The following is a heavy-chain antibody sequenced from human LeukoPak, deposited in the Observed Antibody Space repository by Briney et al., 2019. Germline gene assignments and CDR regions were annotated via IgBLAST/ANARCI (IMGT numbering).Heavy chain of an antibody. J-gene: IGHJ4*01. CDR3: ARRGHGDXDY. Sequence: SCKXXGYTFTAYYXXWVRQAPGQGGEGMGWINPNSGGTNFVQKFQRSVTITRETTIRTAYMELSRLTSDDTAVYYCARRGHGDXDYGG. V-gene: IGHV1-2*02. CDR1: GYTFTAYY. CDR2: INPNSGGT. D-gene: IGHD4-17*01.